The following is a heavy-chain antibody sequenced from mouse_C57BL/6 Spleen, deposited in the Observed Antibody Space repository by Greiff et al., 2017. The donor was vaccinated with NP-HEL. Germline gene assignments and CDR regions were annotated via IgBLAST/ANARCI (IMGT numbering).Heavy chain of an antibody. Sequence: QVQLQQPGAELVRPGSSVKLSCKASGYTFTSYWMDWVKQRPGQGLEWIGNIYPSDSETHYNQTFKDKATLTVDKSSSPAYIQLSRLTSEDSAVYYCARDSSGSAWFAYWGQGTLVTVSA. D-gene: IGHD3-2*02. J-gene: IGHJ3*01. V-gene: IGHV1-61*01. CDR2: IYPSDSET. CDR3: ARDSSGSAWFAY. CDR1: GYTFTSYW.